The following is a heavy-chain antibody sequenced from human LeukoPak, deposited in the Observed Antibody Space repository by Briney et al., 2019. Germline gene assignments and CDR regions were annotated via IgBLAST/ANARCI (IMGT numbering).Heavy chain of an antibody. J-gene: IGHJ4*02. CDR2: IYSGGST. V-gene: IGHV3-53*01. CDR1: GFTVSNNY. D-gene: IGHD5-24*01. CDR3: ARRDDHNGRDY. Sequence: PPGVSLRLSCAASGFTVSNNYMSWVRQAPRKGLEWVSLIYSGGSTYYADSVKGRFTISRDNSKNTVYLQMNSLRAEDTAMYYCARRDDHNGRDYWGQGTLVTVSS.